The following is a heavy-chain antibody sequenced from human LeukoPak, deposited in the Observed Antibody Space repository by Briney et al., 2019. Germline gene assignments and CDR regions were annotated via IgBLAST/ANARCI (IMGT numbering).Heavy chain of an antibody. D-gene: IGHD4-17*01. J-gene: IGHJ5*02. CDR2: ISSSGSTI. CDR3: ARAIDYGANWFDP. Sequence: GGSLRLSCTASGFTVSNTYMSWIRQAPGKGLEWVSYISSSGSTIYYADSVKGRFTISRDNAKNSLYLQMNSLRAEDTAVYYCARAIDYGANWFDPWGQGTLVTVSS. V-gene: IGHV3-11*01. CDR1: GFTVSNTY.